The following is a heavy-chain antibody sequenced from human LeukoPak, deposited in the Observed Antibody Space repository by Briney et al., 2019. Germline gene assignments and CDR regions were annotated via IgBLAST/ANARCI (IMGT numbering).Heavy chain of an antibody. CDR2: ISGSGDIT. CDR3: AKDHPGGYYDSSGHFDY. Sequence: GSLRLSCAASGFTFSNYAMTWVRQAPGKGLEWVSGISGSGDITYSADSVKGRFTISRDNSKNTLYLQMNSLRAEDTAVYYCAKDHPGGYYDSSGHFDYWGQGTLVTVSS. J-gene: IGHJ4*02. D-gene: IGHD3-22*01. V-gene: IGHV3-23*01. CDR1: GFTFSNYA.